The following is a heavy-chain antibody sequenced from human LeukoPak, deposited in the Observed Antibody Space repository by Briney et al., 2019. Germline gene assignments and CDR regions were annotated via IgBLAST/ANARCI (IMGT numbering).Heavy chain of an antibody. V-gene: IGHV4-59*01. CDR2: IYYSGST. J-gene: IGHJ3*02. D-gene: IGHD5-18*01. CDR3: ARSEYSYGADAFDI. Sequence: SETLSLTCTVSGGSISSYYWSWIRQPPGKGLEWIGHIYYSGSTNYSPSLKSRVTISVDTSKNQFSLKLSSVTAADTAVYYCARSEYSYGADAFDIWGQGTMVTVSS. CDR1: GGSISSYY.